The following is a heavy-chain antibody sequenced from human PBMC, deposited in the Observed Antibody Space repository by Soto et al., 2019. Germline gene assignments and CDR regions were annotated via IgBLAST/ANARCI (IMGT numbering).Heavy chain of an antibody. CDR2: INSDGSSA. J-gene: IGHJ6*02. CDR3: AIAPRYGMDV. CDR1: GFTFSSYW. V-gene: IGHV3-74*01. Sequence: EVQLVESGGGLVQPGGSLRLSCAASGFTFSSYWMHWVRQAPGNGLVWLSRINSDGSSATYADSVKGRFTISRDKAKSTRYLQMNSLRAEDPAMYYCAIAPRYGMDVWGQGITVTVSS.